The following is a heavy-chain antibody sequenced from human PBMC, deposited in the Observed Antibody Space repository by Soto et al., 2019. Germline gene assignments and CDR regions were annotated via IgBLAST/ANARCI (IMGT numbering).Heavy chain of an antibody. V-gene: IGHV3-48*03. J-gene: IGHJ5*02. Sequence: EAQLVESGGGLVQPGGSLRLSCAASGFTFSNYAMNWVRQAPGKGLEWVAYITSRGPTIYYADSVKGRVNISRDNAKTSLYLQMNIVRAEDTAIYFCARDSLRVGDKNAWGQGTLVTVSA. CDR3: ARDSLRVGDKNA. CDR2: ITSRGPTI. CDR1: GFTFSNYA. D-gene: IGHD3-10*01.